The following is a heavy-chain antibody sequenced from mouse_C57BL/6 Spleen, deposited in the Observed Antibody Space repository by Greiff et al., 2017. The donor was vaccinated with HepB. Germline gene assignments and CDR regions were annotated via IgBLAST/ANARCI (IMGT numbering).Heavy chain of an antibody. CDR1: GYTFTSYW. CDR3: ARAQVGAMDC. D-gene: IGHD3-1*01. CDR2: IDPSDSET. Sequence: QVQLQQPGAELVRPGSSVKLSCKASGYTFTSYWMHWVKQRPIQGLEWIGNIDPSDSETHYNQKFKDKATLTVDKSSSTAYMQLSSLTSEDSAVYYCARAQVGAMDCWGQGTSVTVSS. V-gene: IGHV1-52*01. J-gene: IGHJ4*01.